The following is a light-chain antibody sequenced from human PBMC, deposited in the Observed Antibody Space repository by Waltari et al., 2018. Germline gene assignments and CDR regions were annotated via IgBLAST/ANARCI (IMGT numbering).Light chain of an antibody. J-gene: IGLJ2*01. V-gene: IGLV2-23*01. Sequence: QSALTQPASVSGSPGQSLTISCTGTSSDAGSYNLVSWYQQHPGKAPKLMIYEGSKRPSGVSNRFSGSKSGNTASLTISGLQAEDEADYYCCSYAGSSIVVFGGGTKLTVL. CDR2: EGS. CDR1: SSDAGSYNL. CDR3: CSYAGSSIVV.